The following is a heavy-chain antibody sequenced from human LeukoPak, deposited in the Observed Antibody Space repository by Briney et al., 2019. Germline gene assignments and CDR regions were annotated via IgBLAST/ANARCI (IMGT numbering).Heavy chain of an antibody. Sequence: PGRSLRLSCAASGFTFDDYAMHWVRQAPGKGLEWVSGTTWNSGISVYADSVKGRFTISRDNGKNSLYLQMNSLRAEDTAFYHCAKSAAAAGHWPFDLWGRGTLVTVSS. CDR3: AKSAAAAGHWPFDL. CDR2: TTWNSGIS. J-gene: IGHJ2*01. CDR1: GFTFDDYA. D-gene: IGHD6-13*01. V-gene: IGHV3-9*01.